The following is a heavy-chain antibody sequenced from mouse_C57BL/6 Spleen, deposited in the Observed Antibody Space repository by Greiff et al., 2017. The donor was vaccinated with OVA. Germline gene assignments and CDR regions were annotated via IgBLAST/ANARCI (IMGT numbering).Heavy chain of an antibody. V-gene: IGHV1-15*01. CDR2: IDPETGGT. Sequence: QVQLQQSGAELVRPGASVTLSCKASGYTFTDYEMHWVKQTPVHGLEWIGAIDPETGGTAYNQKFKGKAILTADKSSSTAYMELRSLKSEDSDVYDCTRKYYSKYYFDDWGQGTTLTVSS. J-gene: IGHJ2*01. CDR3: TRKYYSKYYFDD. D-gene: IGHD2-5*01. CDR1: GYTFTDYE.